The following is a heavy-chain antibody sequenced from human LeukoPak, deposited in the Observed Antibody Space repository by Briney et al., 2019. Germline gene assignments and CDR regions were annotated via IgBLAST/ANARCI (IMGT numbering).Heavy chain of an antibody. J-gene: IGHJ4*02. CDR1: GFTFSRNS. V-gene: IGHV3-7*05. D-gene: IGHD5-24*01. CDR2: IREDGSEK. Sequence: GGSLRLSCAVSGFTASGFTFSRNSMSWVRQAPGKGLDWVASIREDGSEKYYVDSVKGRFTITRDNAKNSLYLQMNSLRAEDTAVYYCARDTGYNTFDYWGQGTLVTVSS. CDR3: ARDTGYNTFDY.